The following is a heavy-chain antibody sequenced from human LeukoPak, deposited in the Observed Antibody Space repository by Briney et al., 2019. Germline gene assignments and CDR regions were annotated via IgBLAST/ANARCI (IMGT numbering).Heavy chain of an antibody. D-gene: IGHD3-10*01. J-gene: IGHJ4*02. CDR3: AKEYDSGGYGAYFDY. CDR1: KFTFSNYG. CDR2: ISSDGGTK. V-gene: IGHV3-30*18. Sequence: PGGSLRLSCTAPKFTFSNYGMQWVRQAPGKGLEWVAVISSDGGTKYYADSVRGRFTLSRDNSRNTLDLQMNSLGPEDTAVYYCAKEYDSGGYGAYFDYWGQGTLVTVSS.